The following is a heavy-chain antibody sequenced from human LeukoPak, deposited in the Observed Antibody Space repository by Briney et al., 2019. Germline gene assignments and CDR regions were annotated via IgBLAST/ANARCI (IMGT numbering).Heavy chain of an antibody. CDR3: AKEGPTGTTKFDY. Sequence: PGGSLRLSCAASGFTFSSYAMSWLRQAPGKGLEWVSAISENGGTTYYADSVKGRSTISRDNSKNTLSLQLNSRRAEDPAVYYCAKEGPTGTTKFDYWGQGTLVTVSS. CDR1: GFTFSSYA. V-gene: IGHV3-23*01. CDR2: ISENGGTT. J-gene: IGHJ4*02. D-gene: IGHD1-1*01.